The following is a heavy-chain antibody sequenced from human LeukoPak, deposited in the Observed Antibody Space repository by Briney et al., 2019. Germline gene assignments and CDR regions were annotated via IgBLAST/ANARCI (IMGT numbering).Heavy chain of an antibody. CDR1: GFTFSSYA. V-gene: IGHV3-30-3*01. D-gene: IGHD6-19*01. CDR3: ARDHSSGWAFDY. J-gene: IGHJ4*01. CDR2: ISHDGSNK. Sequence: GGSLRLSCAASGFTFSSYAMHWVRQAPGKGLEWVAVISHDGSNKYYADSVKGRFTISRDNSKNTLYLQMNSLRAEDTAVYYCARDHSSGWAFDYWGQGTLVTVSS.